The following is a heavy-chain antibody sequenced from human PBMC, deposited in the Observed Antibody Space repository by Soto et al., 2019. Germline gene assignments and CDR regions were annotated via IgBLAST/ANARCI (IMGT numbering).Heavy chain of an antibody. Sequence: GWSLRLSCAASGFTFSRYWMSWVRQAPGKGLEGVANIKQDGSEKYYVDSVKGRFTISRDNAKNSLYLQMNSLRAEDTAVYYCARKGPTRRKYYFDYWGQGTLVTDSS. CDR1: GFTFSRYW. J-gene: IGHJ4*02. CDR2: IKQDGSEK. V-gene: IGHV3-7*01. CDR3: ARKGPTRRKYYFDY.